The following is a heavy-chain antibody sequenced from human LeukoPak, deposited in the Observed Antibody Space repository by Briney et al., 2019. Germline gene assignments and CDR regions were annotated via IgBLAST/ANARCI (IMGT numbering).Heavy chain of an antibody. Sequence: GGSLRLSCAASGFTFSSYAMSWVRQAPGKGLEWVSAISGSGGSTYYADSVKGRFTISRDNAKNSLYLQMNSLRAEDTAVYYCARVAGDFWSGPSPYWYFDVWGRGTLVTVSS. J-gene: IGHJ2*01. V-gene: IGHV3-23*01. CDR3: ARVAGDFWSGPSPYWYFDV. D-gene: IGHD3-3*01. CDR2: ISGSGGST. CDR1: GFTFSSYA.